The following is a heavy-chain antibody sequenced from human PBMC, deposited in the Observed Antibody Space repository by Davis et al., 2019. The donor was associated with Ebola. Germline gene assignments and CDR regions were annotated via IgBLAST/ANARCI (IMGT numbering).Heavy chain of an antibody. CDR2: ISSNGGST. D-gene: IGHD6-19*01. CDR3: ARAYSSGWYDY. J-gene: IGHJ4*02. CDR1: GFTFSSYA. V-gene: IGHV3-64*01. Sequence: GESLKISCAASGFTFSSYAMHWVRQAPGKGLEYVSAISSNGGSTYYANSVKGRFTISRDNSKNTLYLQMGSLRAEDIAVYYCARAYSSGWYDYWGQGTLVTVSS.